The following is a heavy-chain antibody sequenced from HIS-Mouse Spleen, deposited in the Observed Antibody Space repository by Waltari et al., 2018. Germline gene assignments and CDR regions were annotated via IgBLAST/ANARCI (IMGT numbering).Heavy chain of an antibody. V-gene: IGHV4-30-2*01. D-gene: IGHD2-15*01. Sequence: QLQLQESGSGLVKPSQTLSLTCAVSGGSISSGGYSWSWIRQPPGKGLEGIGYIYHSGSTHYHPSLKSRVTISVDRSKNQFSLKLSSVTAADTAVYYCARVGYCSGGSCYEGGSDAFDIWGQGTMVTVSS. CDR2: IYHSGST. J-gene: IGHJ3*02. CDR1: GGSISSGGYS. CDR3: ARVGYCSGGSCYEGGSDAFDI.